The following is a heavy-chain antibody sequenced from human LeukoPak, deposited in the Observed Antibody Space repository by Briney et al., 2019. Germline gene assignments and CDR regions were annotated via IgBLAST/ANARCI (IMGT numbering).Heavy chain of an antibody. CDR1: GCTFTDYY. Sequence: ASVKVSCKVSGCTFTDYYMHWVQQAPGKGLEWMGPVDPEDGETIYAEKFQGRVTITADTSTDTAYMELSSLRSEDTAVYYCATAVATTEIDYWGQGTLVTVSS. D-gene: IGHD4-23*01. V-gene: IGHV1-69-2*01. J-gene: IGHJ4*02. CDR2: VDPEDGET. CDR3: ATAVATTEIDY.